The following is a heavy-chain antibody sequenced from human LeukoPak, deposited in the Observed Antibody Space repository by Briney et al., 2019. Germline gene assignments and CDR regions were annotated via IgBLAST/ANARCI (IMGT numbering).Heavy chain of an antibody. CDR2: ISWDGGST. Sequence: PGGSLKLSCAASGFTFDDYAMHWVRQAPGKGLEWVSLISWDGGSTYYADSVKGRFTISRDNSKNSLYLQMNSLRAEDTALYYYANGNFDYWGQGTLVTVSS. V-gene: IGHV3-43D*03. CDR3: ANGNFDY. J-gene: IGHJ4*02. CDR1: GFTFDDYA.